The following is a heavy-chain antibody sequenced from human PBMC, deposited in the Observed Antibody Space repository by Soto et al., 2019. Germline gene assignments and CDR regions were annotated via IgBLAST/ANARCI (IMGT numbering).Heavy chain of an antibody. J-gene: IGHJ3*02. CDR2: IGTAGDT. D-gene: IGHD6-19*01. CDR3: ARVLRSGWYAAFDI. V-gene: IGHV3-13*01. Sequence: PGGSLRLSCAASGFTFSSYDMHWVRQATGKGLEWVSAIGTAGDTYYPGSVKGRFTISRENAKNSLYLQMNSLRAGDTAVYYCARVLRSGWYAAFDICGEGTMVTF. CDR1: GFTFSSYD.